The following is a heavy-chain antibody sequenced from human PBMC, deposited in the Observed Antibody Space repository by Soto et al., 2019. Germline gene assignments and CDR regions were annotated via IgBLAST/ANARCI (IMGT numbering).Heavy chain of an antibody. CDR2: INPNSGGT. J-gene: IGHJ4*02. V-gene: IGHV1-2*02. CDR3: ASDAVTGKAGLDF. CDR1: GYTFSGFY. Sequence: ASVKVSCKASGYTFSGFYMHWVRQAPGQGLEWMGWINPNSGGTKSAEKFQGRVTMTRDTSISTAYMELSRLTSDDTAVYYCASDAVTGKAGLDFWGKGTQVTVSS. D-gene: IGHD6-19*01.